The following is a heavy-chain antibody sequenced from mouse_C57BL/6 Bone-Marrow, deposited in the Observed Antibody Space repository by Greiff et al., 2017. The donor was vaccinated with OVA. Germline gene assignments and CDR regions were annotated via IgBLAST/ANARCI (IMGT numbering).Heavy chain of an antibody. CDR1: GYTFTSYW. D-gene: IGHD1-1*01. V-gene: IGHV1-5*01. CDR2: IYPGNSDT. J-gene: IGHJ4*01. CDR3: TREGIFYGSTYAMDY. Sequence: EVQLQQSGTVLARPGASVKMSCKTSGYTFTSYWMHWVKQRPGQGLEWIGAIYPGNSDTSYNQKFKGKAKLTAVTSASTAYMELSSLTNEDSAVYYCTREGIFYGSTYAMDYWGQGTSVTGSS.